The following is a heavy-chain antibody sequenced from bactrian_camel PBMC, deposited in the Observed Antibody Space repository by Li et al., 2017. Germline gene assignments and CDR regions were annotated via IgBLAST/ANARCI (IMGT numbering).Heavy chain of an antibody. D-gene: IGHD5*01. Sequence: VQLVESGGGLVQPGGSLRVSCTPSGFTFSNYAMSWVRQAPGKGLEWVSAINGGGGSTYYADSVKGRFTISRDNAKNTLYLQLNSLKTEDTAMYYCAKDYVDGLGIDSWGQGTQVTVS. J-gene: IGHJ4*01. CDR2: INGGGGST. CDR3: AKDYVDGLGIDS. CDR1: GFTFSNYA. V-gene: IGHV3S31*01.